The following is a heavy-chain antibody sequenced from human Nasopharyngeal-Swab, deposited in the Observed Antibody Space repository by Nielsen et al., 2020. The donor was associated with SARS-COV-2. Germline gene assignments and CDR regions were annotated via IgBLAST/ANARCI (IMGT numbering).Heavy chain of an antibody. J-gene: IGHJ4*02. CDR1: GFIFSTYT. CDR2: IRSSTSYI. CDR3: ATSGYSSGWIF. D-gene: IGHD6-19*01. V-gene: IGHV3-21*01. Sequence: GESLKISCAASGFIFSTYTMNWVSQAPGKGLEWLSSIRSSTSYIYYADSVKGRFTISRDNAKNSLYLQMNSLRTEDTAVYYCATSGYSSGWIFWGQGTLVTVSS.